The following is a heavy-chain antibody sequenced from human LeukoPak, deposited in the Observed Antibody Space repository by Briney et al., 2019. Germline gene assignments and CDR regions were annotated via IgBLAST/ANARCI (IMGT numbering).Heavy chain of an antibody. CDR3: ARFSKTLVGATGGDY. J-gene: IGHJ4*02. V-gene: IGHV4-38-2*02. D-gene: IGHD1-26*01. CDR1: GYSISSGYY. Sequence: PSETLSLTCTVSGYSISSGYYWGWIRQPPGKGLEWIGSIYHSGNTYYNPSLQSRVTISVDTSKNQFSLKLSSVTAADTAVYYCARFSKTLVGATGGDYWGQGTLVTVS. CDR2: IYHSGNT.